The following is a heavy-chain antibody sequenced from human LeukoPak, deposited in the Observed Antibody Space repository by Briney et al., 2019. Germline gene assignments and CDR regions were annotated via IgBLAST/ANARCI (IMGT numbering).Heavy chain of an antibody. V-gene: IGHV4-59*01. J-gene: IGHJ4*02. Sequence: SETLSLTCTVSGGSISSYYWSWIRQPPGKGLEWIGYIYYSGSTNYNPSLKSRVTISVDTSKNQFSLKLSSVTAADTAVYYCAXXIAVAGFDYWGQGTLVTVSS. CDR1: GGSISSYY. CDR2: IYYSGST. CDR3: AXXIAVAGFDY. D-gene: IGHD6-19*01.